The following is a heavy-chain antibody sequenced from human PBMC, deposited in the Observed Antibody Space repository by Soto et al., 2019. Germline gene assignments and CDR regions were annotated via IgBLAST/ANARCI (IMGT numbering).Heavy chain of an antibody. V-gene: IGHV3-30*18. CDR1: GFTFSSYG. CDR2: ISYDGSNK. J-gene: IGHJ4*02. Sequence: VQLVESGGGVVQPGRSLRLSCAASGFTFSSYGMHWVRQATGKGLEWVAVISYDGSNKYYEDSVKGRFTISRDNSKNTLYLQMTSLRAEDTAVYYCAKDYGDYDGYFDYWGQGTLVTVSS. CDR3: AKDYGDYDGYFDY. D-gene: IGHD4-17*01.